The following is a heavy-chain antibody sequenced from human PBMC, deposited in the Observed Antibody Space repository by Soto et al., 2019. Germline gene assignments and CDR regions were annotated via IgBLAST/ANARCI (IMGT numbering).Heavy chain of an antibody. CDR2: ISVSGGST. V-gene: IGHV3-23*01. CDR1: GFTFSIYA. CDR3: AKARGVLGYFDY. J-gene: IGHJ4*02. Sequence: GGSLRLSCAASGFTFSIYAMSLGRQSPGKGLEWVSAISVSGGSTYYADSVKGRFTISRDNSKKTLYLQMNSLRAEDTAVYYCAKARGVLGYFDYWGQGTLFTVSS. D-gene: IGHD3-3*02.